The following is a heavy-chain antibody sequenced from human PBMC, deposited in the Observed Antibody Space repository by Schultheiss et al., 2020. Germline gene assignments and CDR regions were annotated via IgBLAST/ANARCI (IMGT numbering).Heavy chain of an antibody. CDR2: ISGSGGRT. J-gene: IGHJ4*02. Sequence: GGSLRLSCAASGFTFSSYGMHWVRQAPGKGLEWVSAISGSGGRTYYADSVKGRFTISRDNSKNTLYLQMNSLRAENTAVYYCARATWIQLWYPSYWGQGTLVTVSS. CDR3: ARATWIQLWYPSY. V-gene: IGHV3-23*01. CDR1: GFTFSSYG. D-gene: IGHD5-18*01.